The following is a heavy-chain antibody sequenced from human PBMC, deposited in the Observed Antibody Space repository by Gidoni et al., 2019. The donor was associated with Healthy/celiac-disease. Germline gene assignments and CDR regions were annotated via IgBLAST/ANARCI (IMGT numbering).Heavy chain of an antibody. CDR2: IRSKANSYAT. V-gene: IGHV3-73*01. Sequence: EVQLVESGGGLVQPGGSLKLSCAASGFTFSGSARHWVRQASGKGLEWVGRIRSKANSYATAYAASVKGRFTISRDDSKNTAYLQMNSLKTEDTAVYYCTRRSTTGTTAWQGMDVWGQGTTVTVSS. J-gene: IGHJ6*02. CDR3: TRRSTTGTTAWQGMDV. CDR1: GFTFSGSA. D-gene: IGHD1-1*01.